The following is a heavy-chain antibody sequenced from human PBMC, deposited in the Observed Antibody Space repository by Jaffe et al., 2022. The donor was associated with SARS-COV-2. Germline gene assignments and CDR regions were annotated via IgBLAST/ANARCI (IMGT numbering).Heavy chain of an antibody. CDR2: ISYDGVDK. CDR3: ARAGGSSLYYYYYMGV. CDR1: GFTFSSFA. D-gene: IGHD1-26*01. V-gene: IGHV3-30*04. Sequence: VQLVESGGGVVQPGRSLRLSCAASGFTFSSFAMHWVRQAPGKGLEWVALISYDGVDKYYADSVKGRFTISRDSSKNTLYLQMNSLRTEDTAIYYCARAGGSSLYYYYYMGVWGKGTSVTVSS. J-gene: IGHJ6*03.